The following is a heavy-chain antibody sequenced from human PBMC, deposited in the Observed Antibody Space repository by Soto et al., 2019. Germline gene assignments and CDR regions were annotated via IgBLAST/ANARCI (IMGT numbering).Heavy chain of an antibody. J-gene: IGHJ6*02. CDR1: GGSISSYY. V-gene: IGHV4-59*08. D-gene: IGHD3-16*01. CDR2: ISNIGFT. CDR3: TTQGFGGLHGLVDV. Sequence: SETLSLTCTVSGGSISSYYWSWIRQPPGQGMERIRYISNIGFTRYNPSLKSRVSISVDTSKNQCSLKLTSVTAADTAFYYCTTQGFGGLHGLVDVWGQGTTVTVSS.